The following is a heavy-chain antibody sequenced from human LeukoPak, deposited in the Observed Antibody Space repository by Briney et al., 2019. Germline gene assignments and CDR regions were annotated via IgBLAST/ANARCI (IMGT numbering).Heavy chain of an antibody. J-gene: IGHJ4*02. Sequence: GGSLRLSCAASGFTFSSYSMNWVRQAPGKGLEWVSSISSSSSYIYYADSVKGRFTISRDNAKSSLYLQMNSLRAEDTAVYYCASLGYCSSTSCSYRDYWGQGTLVTVSS. CDR3: ASLGYCSSTSCSYRDY. CDR2: ISSSSSYI. V-gene: IGHV3-21*01. D-gene: IGHD2-2*01. CDR1: GFTFSSYS.